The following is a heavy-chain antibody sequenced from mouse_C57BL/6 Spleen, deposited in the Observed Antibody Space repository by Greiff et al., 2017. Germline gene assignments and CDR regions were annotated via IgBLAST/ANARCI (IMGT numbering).Heavy chain of an antibody. CDR1: GYTFTSYW. J-gene: IGHJ2*01. CDR3: ARSPGTGYFDY. D-gene: IGHD4-1*01. CDR2: IHPNSGST. V-gene: IGHV1-64*01. Sequence: VQLQQPGAELVKPGASVKLSCKASGYTFTSYWMHWVKQRPGQGLEWIGMIHPNSGSTNYNEKFKSKATLTVDKSSSTAYMQLSSLTSEDSAVYYCARSPGTGYFDYWGQGTTLTVSS.